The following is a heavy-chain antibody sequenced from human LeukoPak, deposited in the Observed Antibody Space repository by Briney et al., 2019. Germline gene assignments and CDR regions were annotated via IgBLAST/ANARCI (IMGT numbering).Heavy chain of an antibody. CDR1: GYTFTSYY. CDR2: INPSGGST. Sequence: ASVKVSCKASGYTFTSYYMHWVRQAPGQGLEWMGIINPSGGSTSYAQKFQGRVTITTDESTSTAYMELSSLRSEDTAVYYCARDRRSRRYAFDIWGQGTMVTVSS. V-gene: IGHV1-46*01. CDR3: ARDRRSRRYAFDI. J-gene: IGHJ3*02.